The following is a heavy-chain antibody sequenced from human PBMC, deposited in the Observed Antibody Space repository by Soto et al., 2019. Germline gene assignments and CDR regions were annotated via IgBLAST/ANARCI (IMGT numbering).Heavy chain of an antibody. CDR3: ARDGAAWNDSVRGMDV. D-gene: IGHD1-1*01. Sequence: GGSLRLSCAASGFTFSSYAMHWVRQAPGKGLEWVAVISYDGSNKYYADSVKGRFTISRDNSKNTLYLQMNSLRAEDTAVYYCARDGAAWNDSVRGMDVWGQGTTVTVSS. CDR2: ISYDGSNK. CDR1: GFTFSSYA. J-gene: IGHJ6*02. V-gene: IGHV3-30-3*01.